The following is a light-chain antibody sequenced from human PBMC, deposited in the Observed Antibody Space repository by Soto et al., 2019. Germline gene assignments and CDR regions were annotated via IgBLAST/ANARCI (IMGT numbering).Light chain of an antibody. Sequence: ELVLTQSPGSLSLSPGQRATLSCRASQSVDTTFFAWYQKKPGQAPRLLIYGASKRATGIPDRFSGSGSGTDFTLIITRLEPEDFAVYYCQQYISSLTFGQGTKVEIK. CDR3: QQYISSLT. CDR2: GAS. V-gene: IGKV3-20*01. CDR1: QSVDTTF. J-gene: IGKJ1*01.